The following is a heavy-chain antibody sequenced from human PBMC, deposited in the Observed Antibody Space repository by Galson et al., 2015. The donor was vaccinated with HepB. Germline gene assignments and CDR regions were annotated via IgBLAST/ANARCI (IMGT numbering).Heavy chain of an antibody. J-gene: IGHJ6*02. CDR3: ARTSGYNYGEYYYYGMDV. CDR2: IDWDDKK. D-gene: IGHD5-18*01. CDR1: GFSLSASAMR. V-gene: IGHV2-70*04. Sequence: PALVKPTQTLTLTCSCSGFSLSASAMRMSWIRQPPGKALEWLARIDWDDKKFYSTSLRSRLTISKDNSKNQVALTMTDMDPVDTATYFCARTSGYNYGEYYYYGMDVWGQGTTVTVSS.